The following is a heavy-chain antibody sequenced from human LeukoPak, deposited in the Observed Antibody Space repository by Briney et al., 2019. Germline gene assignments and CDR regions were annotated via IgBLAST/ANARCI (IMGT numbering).Heavy chain of an antibody. V-gene: IGHV4-30-2*01. J-gene: IGHJ5*02. Sequence: PSQTLSLTCAVSGDSISSGDYSWSWIRQPSGKGLEWIGYIFHSGHSFYNPSLKSRITISVDKSKNQFSLRLTSVTAADTAVYYCAREFSFVNAPGSWFDPWGQGTLVTVSS. CDR2: IFHSGHS. CDR1: GDSISSGDYS. CDR3: AREFSFVNAPGSWFDP. D-gene: IGHD3-10*01.